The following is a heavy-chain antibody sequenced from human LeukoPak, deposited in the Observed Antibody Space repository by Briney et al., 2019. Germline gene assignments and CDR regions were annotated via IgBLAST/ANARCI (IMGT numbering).Heavy chain of an antibody. CDR1: GYSISSGYY. D-gene: IGHD6-19*01. Sequence: PSETLSLTCTVSGYSISSGYYWGWIRQPPGKGLEWIGRIYHSGSTYYSPSLKSRVTISVDTSKNQFSLKLSSVTAADTAAYYCARGYSSGWSTYYFDYWGQGTLVTVSS. CDR3: ARGYSSGWSTYYFDY. J-gene: IGHJ4*02. V-gene: IGHV4-38-2*02. CDR2: IYHSGST.